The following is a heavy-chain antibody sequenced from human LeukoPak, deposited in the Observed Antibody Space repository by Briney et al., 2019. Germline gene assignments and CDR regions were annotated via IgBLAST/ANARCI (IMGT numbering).Heavy chain of an antibody. CDR2: IYYSGST. V-gene: IGHV4-31*03. J-gene: IGHJ4*02. D-gene: IGHD3-16*01. CDR1: GGSISSGGYY. CDR3: GRWVGGGDYFDY. Sequence: PSQTLSLTCTVSGGSISSGGYYWSWIRQHPGKGLEWIGYIYYSGSTYYNPSLKSRVTISVDTSKNQFSLKLSSVTAADTAVYYGGRWVGGGDYFDYWGQGTLVTVSS.